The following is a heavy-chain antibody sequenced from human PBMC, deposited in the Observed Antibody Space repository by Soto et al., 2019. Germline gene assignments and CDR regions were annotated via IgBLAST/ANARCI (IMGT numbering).Heavy chain of an antibody. D-gene: IGHD6-6*01. CDR2: IYYSGST. CDR3: ATHLAAHLYYYYYGMDV. Sequence: SETLSLTCTVSGGSISSSSYYWGWIRQPPGKGLEWIGSIYYSGSTYYNPSLKSRVTISVDTSKNQFSLKLSSVTAADTAVYYCATHLAAHLYYYYYGMDVWGQGTTVTVSS. J-gene: IGHJ6*02. CDR1: GGSISSSSYY. V-gene: IGHV4-39*01.